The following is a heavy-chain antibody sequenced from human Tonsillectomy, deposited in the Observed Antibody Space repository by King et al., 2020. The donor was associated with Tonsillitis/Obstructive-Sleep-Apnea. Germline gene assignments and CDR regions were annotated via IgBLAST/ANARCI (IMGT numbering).Heavy chain of an antibody. CDR3: ARLPGAGITICGVETYGMDV. V-gene: IGHV5-10-1*03. Sequence: VQLVESGAEVKKPGESLRLSCKGSGYSFTSYWITWVRQMPGKGLEWMGRIDPSDSYTNYSPSFQGHVTISADKSISTAYLQWSSLKASDTAMYYCARLPGAGITICGVETYGMDVWGQGTTVTVSS. D-gene: IGHD3-3*01. CDR1: GYSFTSYW. J-gene: IGHJ6*02. CDR2: IDPSDSYT.